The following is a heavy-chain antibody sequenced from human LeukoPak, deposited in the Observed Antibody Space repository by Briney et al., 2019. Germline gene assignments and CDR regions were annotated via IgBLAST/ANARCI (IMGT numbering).Heavy chain of an antibody. CDR2: INHSGST. J-gene: IGHJ6*03. D-gene: IGHD3-10*01. V-gene: IGHV4-34*01. CDR3: ARRYYYYGSGSYFYYYYMDV. Sequence: PSETLSLTCAVYGGSFSGYYWSWIRQPPGKGLEWIGEINHSGSTNYNPSLMSRVTISVDTSKNQFSLKLSSVTAADTAVYYCARRYYYYGSGSYFYYYYMDVWGKGTTVTISS. CDR1: GGSFSGYY.